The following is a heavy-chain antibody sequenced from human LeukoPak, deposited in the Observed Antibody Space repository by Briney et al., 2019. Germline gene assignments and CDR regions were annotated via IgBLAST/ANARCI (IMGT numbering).Heavy chain of an antibody. J-gene: IGHJ4*02. CDR1: GYTFTSYG. V-gene: IGHV1-18*01. CDR2: ISAYNGDT. D-gene: IGHD6-13*01. Sequence: ASVKVSCKASGYTFTSYGISWVRQAPGQGLEWMGWISAYNGDTNYAQNLQGTVTMTTDTSTSTAYMELSSLRSEDTAVYYCARDGAAAGDYWGQGTLVTVSS. CDR3: ARDGAAAGDY.